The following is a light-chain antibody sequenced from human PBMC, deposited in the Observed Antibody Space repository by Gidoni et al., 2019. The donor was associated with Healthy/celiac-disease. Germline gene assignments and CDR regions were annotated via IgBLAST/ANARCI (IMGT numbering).Light chain of an antibody. CDR3: QQYNNWPRT. J-gene: IGKJ1*01. V-gene: IGKV3-15*01. Sequence: EIVMTQSPATLSVSPGERATLSCRASQSVSSTLAWYQPKPGQATRLLIYVASTSATGIPARFSGSGSGTEFTLTISSLQSEAFAVYHCQQYNNWPRTFGPGTKVEIK. CDR2: VAS. CDR1: QSVSST.